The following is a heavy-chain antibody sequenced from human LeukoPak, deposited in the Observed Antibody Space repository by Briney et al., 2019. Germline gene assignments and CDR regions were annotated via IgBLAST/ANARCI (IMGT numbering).Heavy chain of an antibody. Sequence: PSETLSLTCTVSGGSISSSSYYWGWIRQPPGKGLEWIGSIYYSGSTYYNPSLKSRVTISVDTSKNQLSLKLSSVTAADTAVYYCARHDTTSIAAAGTFDYWGQGTLVTVSS. CDR1: GGSISSSSYY. D-gene: IGHD6-13*01. CDR3: ARHDTTSIAAAGTFDY. CDR2: IYYSGST. V-gene: IGHV4-39*01. J-gene: IGHJ4*02.